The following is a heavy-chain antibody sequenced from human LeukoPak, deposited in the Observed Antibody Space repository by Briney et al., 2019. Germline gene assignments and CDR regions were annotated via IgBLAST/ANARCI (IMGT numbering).Heavy chain of an antibody. D-gene: IGHD1-20*01. CDR3: ARDLNWNLDY. Sequence: ASVKVSCRASGGTFSSYAISWVRQAPGQGLEWMGGIIPIFGTASYAQKFQGRVTITADESTSTAYMELSSLRSEDTAVYYCARDLNWNLDYWGQGTLVTVSS. CDR2: IIPIFGTA. CDR1: GGTFSSYA. J-gene: IGHJ4*02. V-gene: IGHV1-69*13.